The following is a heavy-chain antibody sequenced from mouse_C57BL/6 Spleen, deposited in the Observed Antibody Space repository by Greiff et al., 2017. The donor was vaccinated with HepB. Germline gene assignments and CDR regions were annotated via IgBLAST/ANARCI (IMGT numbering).Heavy chain of an antibody. Sequence: EVKLMESGGGLVQPGGSLSLSCAASGFTFTDYYMSWVRQPPGKALEWLGFIRNKANGYTTEYSASVKGRFTISRDNSQSILYLQMNALRAEDSATYYCARSRGALFAYWGQGTLVTVSA. J-gene: IGHJ3*01. V-gene: IGHV7-3*01. CDR1: GFTFTDYY. CDR3: ARSRGALFAY. CDR2: IRNKANGYTT.